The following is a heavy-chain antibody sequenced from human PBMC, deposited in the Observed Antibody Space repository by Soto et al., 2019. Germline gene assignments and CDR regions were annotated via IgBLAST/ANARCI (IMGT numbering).Heavy chain of an antibody. CDR2: IYSGGST. J-gene: IGHJ4*02. CDR1: GFTVSSNY. D-gene: IGHD3-22*01. Sequence: GGSLRLSCAASGFTVSSNYMSWVRQAPGKGLEWVSVIYSGGSTYYADSVKGRFTISRDNSKNTLYLQMNSLRAEDTAVYYCASPQSGDSSGYYYDYWGQGTLVTVSS. V-gene: IGHV3-53*01. CDR3: ASPQSGDSSGYYYDY.